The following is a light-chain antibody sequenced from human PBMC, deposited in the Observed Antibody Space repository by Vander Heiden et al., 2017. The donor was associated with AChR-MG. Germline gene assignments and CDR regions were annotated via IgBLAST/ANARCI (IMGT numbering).Light chain of an antibody. CDR3: NSRDSSGNHLV. Sequence: SSELTQDPAVSVALGQTVMITCQGDSLTSYYASWYQQKPGQDPVLVIYGKNNRPSGSPDRFSGSSSGNTASLTITGAQAEDEADYYCNSRDSSGNHLVFGGGTKLTVL. V-gene: IGLV3-19*01. CDR2: GKN. CDR1: SLTSYY. J-gene: IGLJ2*01.